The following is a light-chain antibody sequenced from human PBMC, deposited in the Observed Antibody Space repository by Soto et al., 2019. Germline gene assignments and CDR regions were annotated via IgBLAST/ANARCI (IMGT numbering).Light chain of an antibody. V-gene: IGLV2-14*01. CDR3: SGYSNLRV. CDR2: EVT. CDR1: SRDVGAYDF. J-gene: IGLJ3*02. Sequence: QSALTQPASVSGSPGQSITIPCTGTSRDVGAYDFVSWYQQYPGKAPKLVIYEVTNRPSGLSNRFSGSKSGNTASLTISGLQAADEADYYCSGYSNLRVFGGGTKLTVL.